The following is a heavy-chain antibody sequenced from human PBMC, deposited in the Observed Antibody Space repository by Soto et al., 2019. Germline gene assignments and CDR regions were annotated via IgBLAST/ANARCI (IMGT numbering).Heavy chain of an antibody. CDR1: GFTFSSYG. CDR3: AKDSRITMIVAPFDY. Sequence: LRLSCAASGFTFSSYGMHWVRQAPGKGLEWVAVISYDGSNKYYADSVKGRFTISRDNSKNTLYLQMNSLRAEDTAVYYCAKDSRITMIVAPFDYWGQGTLVTVSS. V-gene: IGHV3-30*18. CDR2: ISYDGSNK. D-gene: IGHD3-22*01. J-gene: IGHJ4*02.